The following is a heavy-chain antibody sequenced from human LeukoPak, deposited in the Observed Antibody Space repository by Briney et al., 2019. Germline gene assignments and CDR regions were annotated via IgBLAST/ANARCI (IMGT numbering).Heavy chain of an antibody. V-gene: IGHV3-23*01. CDR1: GFTFSSYA. CDR3: AKDPKQWLKYYFDY. CDR2: ISGSGGST. D-gene: IGHD6-19*01. Sequence: PGGSLRLSCAASGFTFSSYAMSWVRQAPGKGLEWASAISGSGGSTYYADSVKGRFTISRDNSKNTLYLQMNSLRAEDTAVYYCAKDPKQWLKYYFDYWGQGTLVTVSS. J-gene: IGHJ4*02.